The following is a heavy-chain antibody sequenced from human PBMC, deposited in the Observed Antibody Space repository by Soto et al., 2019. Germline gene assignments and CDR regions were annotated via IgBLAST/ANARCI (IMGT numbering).Heavy chain of an antibody. D-gene: IGHD1-26*01. V-gene: IGHV1-3*01. CDR2: IQAASGNT. Sequence: QVQLVQSGAEVKKPGASVKVSCKASGDAFTTYSFHWVRQAPGHGLEWMGWIQAASGNTKSSQTFQGRVTNTRDTSASTVYMELSSLRPEDTAVYYCATGRYSGSSYYDGLDVWAKGPQSPSP. J-gene: IGHJ6*02. CDR3: ATGRYSGSSYYDGLDV. CDR1: GDAFTTYS.